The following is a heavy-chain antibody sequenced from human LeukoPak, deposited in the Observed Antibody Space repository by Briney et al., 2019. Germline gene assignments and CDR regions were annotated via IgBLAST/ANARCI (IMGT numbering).Heavy chain of an antibody. Sequence: PSETLSLTCTVFGSSINSVYSWGWIRPPPGKGLEWIGMIYHNGNTYYNSSLKSRVTISVHTSENQFSLKLSSVTAADTAVYYCASYKTYYDSSGNPFDYWGQGTLVTVSS. CDR2: IYHNGNT. CDR3: ASYKTYYDSSGNPFDY. J-gene: IGHJ4*02. CDR1: GSSINSVYS. D-gene: IGHD3-22*01. V-gene: IGHV4-38-2*02.